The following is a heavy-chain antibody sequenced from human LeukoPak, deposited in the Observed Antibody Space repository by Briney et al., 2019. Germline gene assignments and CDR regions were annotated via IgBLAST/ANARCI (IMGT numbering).Heavy chain of an antibody. D-gene: IGHD2-15*01. CDR3: AKDPYRVVVATGNYLDP. J-gene: IGHJ5*02. V-gene: IGHV3-30*18. CDR1: GFTFYSYG. CDR2: ISHDGSSI. Sequence: GGSLRLSCAASGFTFYSYGMHWVRQAPGKGLEWVAVISHDGSSIHYGDSVKGRFTISRDNSKNTLYLQMNSLRAEDTAVYYCAKDPYRVVVATGNYLDPWGQGTLVTVSS.